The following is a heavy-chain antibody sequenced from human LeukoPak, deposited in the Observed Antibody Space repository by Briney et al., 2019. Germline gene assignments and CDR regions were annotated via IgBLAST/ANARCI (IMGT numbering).Heavy chain of an antibody. J-gene: IGHJ3*02. CDR1: GYTFTSYY. Sequence: ASVKVSCKASGYTFTSYYMHWVRQAPGQGLEWMGTINPSGGSTSYAQKFQGRVTMTRDTSTSTVYMELSSLRSEDTAVYYCARVVENDAFDIWGQGTMVTVSS. CDR2: INPSGGST. D-gene: IGHD2-15*01. V-gene: IGHV1-46*01. CDR3: ARVVENDAFDI.